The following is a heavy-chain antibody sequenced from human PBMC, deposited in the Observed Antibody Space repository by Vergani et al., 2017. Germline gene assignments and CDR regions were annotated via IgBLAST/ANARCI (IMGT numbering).Heavy chain of an antibody. V-gene: IGHV7-4-1*02. J-gene: IGHJ4*02. CDR1: GYTFTTYA. CDR3: ARDFAGWGSGWYRDQKPFDY. Sequence: QVQLVQSGSELKKPGASVKVSCKASGYTFTTYAMNWVRQAPGQGLEWMGWINTNTGDPTYAQGFTGRFVFSLDTSVSTAYLQISSLKAEDTAVYYCARDFAGWGSGWYRDQKPFDYWGQGTLVTVSS. D-gene: IGHD6-19*01. CDR2: INTNTGDP.